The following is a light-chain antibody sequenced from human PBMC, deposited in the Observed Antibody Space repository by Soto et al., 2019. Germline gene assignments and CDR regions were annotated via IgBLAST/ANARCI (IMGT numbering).Light chain of an antibody. CDR3: QQYNNWPSLT. CDR1: QSVSSN. V-gene: IGKV3-15*01. Sequence: EIVMMQSPSTLPVSPGEKATLSCRASQSVSSNLAWYQQKPGQAPRLLIYGASTRATGIPARFSGSGSGTEFTLTISSLQSEDFAVYYCQQYNNWPSLTFGGGTKV. CDR2: GAS. J-gene: IGKJ4*01.